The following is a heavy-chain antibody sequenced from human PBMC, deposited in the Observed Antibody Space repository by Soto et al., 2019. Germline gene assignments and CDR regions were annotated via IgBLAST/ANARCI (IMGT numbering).Heavy chain of an antibody. Sequence: PGGSLRLSCAASGFTFSSYAMRWVRQAPGKGLEWVSAISGSGGSTYYADSVKGRFTISRDNSKNTLYLQMNSLRAEDTAVYYCAKEGKVPTYGDYEDTDYYYCGMDVWGQGTTVTVSS. J-gene: IGHJ6*02. CDR3: AKEGKVPTYGDYEDTDYYYCGMDV. CDR2: ISGSGGST. CDR1: GFTFSSYA. D-gene: IGHD4-17*01. V-gene: IGHV3-23*01.